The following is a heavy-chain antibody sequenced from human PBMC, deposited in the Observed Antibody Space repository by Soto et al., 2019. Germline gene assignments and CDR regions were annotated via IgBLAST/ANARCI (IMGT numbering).Heavy chain of an antibody. CDR3: ARSNVDTDYYYYGMDV. D-gene: IGHD5-18*01. CDR1: GYTFTGYY. J-gene: IGHJ6*02. Sequence: GASVKVSCKASGYTFTGYYMHWVRQAPGQGLEWMGWINPNSGGTNYAQKFQGWVTMTRDTSVSTAYLQICSLKAEDTAVYYCARSNVDTDYYYYGMDVWGQGTTVTVSS. CDR2: INPNSGGT. V-gene: IGHV1-2*04.